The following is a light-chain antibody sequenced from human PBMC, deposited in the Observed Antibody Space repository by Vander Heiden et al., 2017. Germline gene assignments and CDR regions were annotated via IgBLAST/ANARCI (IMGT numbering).Light chain of an antibody. Sequence: DIQMTQSPSSLSASVGDRVTITCRASQGISNFLAWYQQKPGKVPKLLIYAASTLHSGVPSRFSGSGSGTDFTLTISSLHPEDVATYYCQKDNSAPLTFGQGTQMEIK. V-gene: IGKV1-27*01. CDR3: QKDNSAPLT. J-gene: IGKJ5*01. CDR2: AAS. CDR1: QGISNF.